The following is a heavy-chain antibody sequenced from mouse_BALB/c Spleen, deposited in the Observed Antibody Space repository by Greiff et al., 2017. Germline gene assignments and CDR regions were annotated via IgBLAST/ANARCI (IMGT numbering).Heavy chain of an antibody. V-gene: IGHV5-9-4*01. CDR1: GFTFSSYA. Sequence: EVQGVESGGGLVKPGGSLKLSCAASGFTFSSYAMSWVRQSPEKRLEWVAEISSGGSYTYYPDTVTGRFTISRDNAKNTLYLEMSSLRSEDTAMYYCARGDLYYYAMDYWGQGTSVTVSS. CDR2: ISSGGSYT. J-gene: IGHJ4*01. CDR3: ARGDLYYYAMDY. D-gene: IGHD3-3*01.